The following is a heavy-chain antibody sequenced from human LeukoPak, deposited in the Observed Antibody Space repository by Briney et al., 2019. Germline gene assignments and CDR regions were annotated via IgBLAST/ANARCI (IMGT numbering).Heavy chain of an antibody. V-gene: IGHV3-21*04. CDR1: GFIFSSYS. CDR3: AKSYVGVRGLFDY. CDR2: ISSSSNYI. J-gene: IGHJ4*02. D-gene: IGHD3-10*01. Sequence: GGALRLSCAASGFIFSSYSMNWVREAPGKGLEWFSSISSSSNYIYYASSVKGQFTISRDTSKNTLFLQMNSLRAEDTAVYCCAKSYVGVRGLFDYWGQGTLVTVSS.